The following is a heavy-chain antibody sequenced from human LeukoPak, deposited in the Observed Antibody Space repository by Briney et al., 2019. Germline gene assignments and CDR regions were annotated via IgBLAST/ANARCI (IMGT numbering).Heavy chain of an antibody. D-gene: IGHD6-13*01. CDR3: ARGLSSSWYEGIDY. CDR1: GDSVSTSYY. CDR2: TSGST. J-gene: IGHJ4*02. V-gene: IGHV4-38-2*02. Sequence: SETLSLTCTVSGDSVSTSYYWGWIRQPPGKGLEWIGSTSGSTYYNPSLKSRVTISVDTSRNQFSLKLSSVTAADTAVYYCARGLSSSWYEGIDYWGQGTLVTVSS.